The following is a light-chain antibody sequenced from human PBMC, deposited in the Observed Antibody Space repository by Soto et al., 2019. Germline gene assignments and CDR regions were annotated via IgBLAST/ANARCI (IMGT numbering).Light chain of an antibody. CDR3: QQRSNWPPRT. Sequence: EIVLTQSPATLSLSPGERATLSCRASQSVSSYLAWYQQKPGQAPRLLIYDASNRATGIPARFSGSGSGTAFSLTISSREPEDVAVYYCQQRSNWPPRTFGGGTKVEIK. J-gene: IGKJ4*01. V-gene: IGKV3-11*01. CDR2: DAS. CDR1: QSVSSY.